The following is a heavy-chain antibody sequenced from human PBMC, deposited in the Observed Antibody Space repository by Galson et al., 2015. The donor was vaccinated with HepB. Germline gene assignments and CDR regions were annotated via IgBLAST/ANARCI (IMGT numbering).Heavy chain of an antibody. D-gene: IGHD5-12*01. J-gene: IGHJ4*02. Sequence: SLRLSCAASGFTFTDYWMSWVRQAPGKGLEWVSYISSSSTTIYYADSVKGRFTISRDNAKNSLYLQMNSLRAEETAVYYCVFLCGYDLKPLDYWGQGTLVTVSS. CDR1: GFTFTDYW. V-gene: IGHV3-48*04. CDR3: VFLCGYDLKPLDY. CDR2: ISSSSTTI.